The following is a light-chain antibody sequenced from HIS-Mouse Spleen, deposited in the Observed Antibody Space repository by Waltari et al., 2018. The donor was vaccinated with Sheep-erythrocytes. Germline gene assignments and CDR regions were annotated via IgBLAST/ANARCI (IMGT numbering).Light chain of an antibody. CDR1: KLGDKY. J-gene: IGLJ2*01. Sequence: SYELTQPPSVSVSPGQTASITCSGDKLGDKYACWYQQKPGQSPVLVIYQDSKRPSGSHERFSGSNSGNTATLTISGTQAMDEADYYCQAWDSSHVVFGGGTKLTVL. V-gene: IGLV3-1*01. CDR2: QDS. CDR3: QAWDSSHVV.